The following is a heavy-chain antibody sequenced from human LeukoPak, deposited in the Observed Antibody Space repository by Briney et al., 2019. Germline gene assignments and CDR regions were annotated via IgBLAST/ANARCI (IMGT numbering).Heavy chain of an antibody. CDR3: AKGYSSTWYGAFDI. CDR1: GFTFSSYV. V-gene: IGHV3-30*04. J-gene: IGHJ3*02. D-gene: IGHD6-13*01. Sequence: GGSLRLSCAASGFTFSSYVMHWVRQAPGKGLEWVAIISYDGSNEYYADSVKGRFTISRDNSKNTLYLQMNSLRAEDTAVYYCAKGYSSTWYGAFDIWGQGTMVTVSS. CDR2: ISYDGSNE.